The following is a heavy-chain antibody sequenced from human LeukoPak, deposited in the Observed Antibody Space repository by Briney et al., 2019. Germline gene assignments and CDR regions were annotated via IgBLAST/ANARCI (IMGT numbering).Heavy chain of an antibody. V-gene: IGHV3-11*01. CDR2: INSRSNVI. D-gene: IGHD2-21*01. CDR3: PRDGGATGEWFFDH. Sequence: PGGSLRLSCAASGFPFSNCYMSWIRQAPGKGPEWVSFINSRSNVIHYADSVKGRFTISRDNAQNSLFLQMNNLRAEDTAVYYCPRDGGATGEWFFDHWGRGALVTVSS. CDR1: GFPFSNCY. J-gene: IGHJ2*01.